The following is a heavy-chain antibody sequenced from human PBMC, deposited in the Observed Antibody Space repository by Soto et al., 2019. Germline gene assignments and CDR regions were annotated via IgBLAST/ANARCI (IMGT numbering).Heavy chain of an antibody. Sequence: GGSLRLSCAASGFTFSSYAMHWVRQAPGKGLEWVAVISYDGSNKYYADSVKGRFTISRDNSKNTLYLQMNSLRAEDTAAYYCARDRKIFGVDHWGPHYYGMDVWGQGTTVTLAS. CDR2: ISYDGSNK. V-gene: IGHV3-30-3*01. J-gene: IGHJ6*02. CDR1: GFTFSSYA. D-gene: IGHD3-3*01. CDR3: ARDRKIFGVDHWGPHYYGMDV.